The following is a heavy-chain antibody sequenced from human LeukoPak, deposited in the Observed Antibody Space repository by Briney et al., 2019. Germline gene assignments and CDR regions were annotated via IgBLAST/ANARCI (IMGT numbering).Heavy chain of an antibody. CDR1: RYTFTGYY. CDR2: INPNSGGT. D-gene: IGHD1-26*01. Sequence: VKVSCKASRYTFTGYYMHWVRQAPGQGLEWMGWINPNSGGTNYAQKFQGRVTMTRDTSISTAYMELSRLRSDDTAVYYCARVRTPVGYYYYYMDVWGKGTTVTVSS. V-gene: IGHV1-2*02. J-gene: IGHJ6*03. CDR3: ARVRTPVGYYYYYMDV.